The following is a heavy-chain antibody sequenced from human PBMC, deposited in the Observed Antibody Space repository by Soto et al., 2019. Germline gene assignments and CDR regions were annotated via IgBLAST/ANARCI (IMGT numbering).Heavy chain of an antibody. D-gene: IGHD1-7*01. V-gene: IGHV4-4*07. Sequence: SETLSLTCTVSGGSISSYYRSWIRQPAGKGLEWLGRIYTSGSTNYNPSLKSRVTMSVDTSKNQFSLKLSSVTAADTAVYYCASESGYNWHYLSYWGQGSLVTVSS. J-gene: IGHJ4*02. CDR1: GGSISSYY. CDR3: ASESGYNWHYLSY. CDR2: IYTSGST.